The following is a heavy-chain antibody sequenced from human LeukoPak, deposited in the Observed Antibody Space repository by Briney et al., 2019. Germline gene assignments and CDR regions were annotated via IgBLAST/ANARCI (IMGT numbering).Heavy chain of an antibody. CDR2: ISYDGSNK. V-gene: IGHV3-30*04. CDR1: GFTFSSYA. CDR3: ARDGALSGWFSSPGY. D-gene: IGHD6-19*01. J-gene: IGHJ4*02. Sequence: PGGSLRLSCAASGFTFSSYAMHWVRQAPGKGLEWVAVISYDGSNKYYADSVKGRFTISRDNSKDTLYPQMNSLRAEDTAVYYCARDGALSGWFSSPGYWGQGTLVTVSS.